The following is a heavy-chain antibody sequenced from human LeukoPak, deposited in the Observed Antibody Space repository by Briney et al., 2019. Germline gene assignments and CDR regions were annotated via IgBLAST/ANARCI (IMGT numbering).Heavy chain of an antibody. CDR1: GYTFTSYG. J-gene: IGHJ4*02. D-gene: IGHD6-6*01. CDR3: ARVSRIAARPHFDY. V-gene: IGHV1-69*05. Sequence: SVKVSCKASGYTFTSYGISWVRQAPGQGLEWMGGIIPIFGTANYAQKFQGRVTITTDESTSTAYMELSSLRSEDTVVYYCARVSRIAARPHFDYWGQGTLVTVSS. CDR2: IIPIFGTA.